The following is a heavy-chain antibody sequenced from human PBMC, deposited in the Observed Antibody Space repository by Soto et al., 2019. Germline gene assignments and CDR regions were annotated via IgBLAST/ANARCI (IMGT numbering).Heavy chain of an antibody. V-gene: IGHV1-69*04. J-gene: IGHJ2*01. CDR1: GGTFSSYT. CDR2: IIPILGIA. Sequence: SVKVSCKASGGTFSSYTISWVRQAPGQGLERMGRIIPILGIANYAQKFQGRVTITADKSTSTAYMELSSLRSEDTAVYYCARDAMTTVTTLWYFDLWGRGTLVTASS. CDR3: ARDAMTTVTTLWYFDL. D-gene: IGHD4-17*01.